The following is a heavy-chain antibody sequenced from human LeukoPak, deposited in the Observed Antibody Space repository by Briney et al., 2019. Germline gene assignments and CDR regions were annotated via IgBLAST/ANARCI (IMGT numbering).Heavy chain of an antibody. CDR2: IYPGDSDT. Sequence: GESLKISCKGSGYSFTTYWIAWVRQMPGKGLEWMGIIYPGDSDTRYSPSFQGQVTISADKFIRTAYLQWSSLKASDTAMYYCARQPGGDGYKWSFDYWGQGTLVTVSP. J-gene: IGHJ4*02. D-gene: IGHD5-24*01. V-gene: IGHV5-51*01. CDR1: GYSFTTYW. CDR3: ARQPGGDGYKWSFDY.